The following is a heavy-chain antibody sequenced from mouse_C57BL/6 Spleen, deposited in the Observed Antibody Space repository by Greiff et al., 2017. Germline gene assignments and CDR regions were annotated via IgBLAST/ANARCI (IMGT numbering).Heavy chain of an antibody. CDR1: GFNIKNTC. CDR3: ATVTSYYFDY. CDR2: IDPANGNT. D-gene: IGHD2-1*01. Sequence: VQLQQSVAELVRPGASVKLSCTASGFNIKNTCMHWLKQRPEQGLEWIGRIDPANGNTKYAPKFQGKATITADTSSKPAYLQPSSLTSANAAIYYCATVTSYYFDYWGQGTTLTVSS. V-gene: IGHV14-3*01. J-gene: IGHJ2*01.